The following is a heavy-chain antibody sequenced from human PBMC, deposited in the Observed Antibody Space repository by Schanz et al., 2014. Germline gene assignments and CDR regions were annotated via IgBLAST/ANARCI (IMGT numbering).Heavy chain of an antibody. Sequence: QVQLVQSGAEVKKPGASVKVSYKASGYTFTSYYIHWFRQAPGQGLEWMGLINPSVGNTNYAQKFRGRVTMTRDTSTSTVYMELSSLRSEDTAVYCCARGPSTGAFDIWGQGTMVTVSS. V-gene: IGHV1-46*03. CDR2: INPSVGNT. CDR1: GYTFTSYY. CDR3: ARGPSTGAFDI. J-gene: IGHJ3*02.